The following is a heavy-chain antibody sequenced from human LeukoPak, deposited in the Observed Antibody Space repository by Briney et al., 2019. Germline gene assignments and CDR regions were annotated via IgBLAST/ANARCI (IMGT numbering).Heavy chain of an antibody. CDR1: GGSMSSYY. D-gene: IGHD1-1*01. Sequence: PSETLSLTCTVSGGSMSSYYWSWIRQPPGKGLEWIGYIYYSGTTNYNPSLESRVTISVDTSKNQFSLKLSSVTAADTAVYYCARVLYGATGPTRFDPWGQGTLVTVSS. V-gene: IGHV4-59*01. CDR2: IYYSGTT. CDR3: ARVLYGATGPTRFDP. J-gene: IGHJ5*02.